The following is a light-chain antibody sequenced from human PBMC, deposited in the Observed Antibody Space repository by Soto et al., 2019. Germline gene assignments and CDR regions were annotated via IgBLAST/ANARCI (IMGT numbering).Light chain of an antibody. CDR3: SSKRTTASLV. CDR2: EVS. V-gene: IGLV2-14*01. J-gene: IGLJ1*01. Sequence: QSALTQPASVSGSPGQTITISCTGTSSDVGAYNYVSWYQQHPGKAPKLMIYEVSNRPSGVSDRFSGSKSGNTASLTISGLQAAHEAEYYCSSKRTTASLVFGTGTKVTVL. CDR1: SSDVGAYNY.